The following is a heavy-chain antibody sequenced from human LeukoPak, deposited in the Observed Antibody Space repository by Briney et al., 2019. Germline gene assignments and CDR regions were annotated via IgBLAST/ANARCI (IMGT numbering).Heavy chain of an antibody. CDR3: ARDYSSSWYWFDP. D-gene: IGHD6-13*01. V-gene: IGHV1-69*05. J-gene: IGHJ5*02. Sequence: GSSVKVSCKASGDTFSSYAISWVRQAPGQGLEWMGRIIPIFCTANYAQKFQGRVTITTDESTSTAYMELSSLRSEDTAVYYCARDYSSSWYWFDPWGQGTLVTVSS. CDR2: IIPIFCTA. CDR1: GDTFSSYA.